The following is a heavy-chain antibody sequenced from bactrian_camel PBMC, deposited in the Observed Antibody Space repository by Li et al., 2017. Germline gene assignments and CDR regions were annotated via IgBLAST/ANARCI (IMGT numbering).Heavy chain of an antibody. Sequence: HVQLVESGGGSVQPGESLKLSCEVPKESYSSNCIGWFRQAPGKEREGIAAAGGGSMTYADSVKGRFTLSQDNAKNTWYLQMNNLKLEDSGMYYCAADLPPGPFCHDGGHWHDLRLLDYWGRGTQVTVS. D-gene: IGHD1*01. CDR1: KESYSSNC. J-gene: IGHJ4*01. CDR2: AGGGSM. V-gene: IGHV3S53*01. CDR3: AADLPPGPFCHDGGHWHDLRLLDY.